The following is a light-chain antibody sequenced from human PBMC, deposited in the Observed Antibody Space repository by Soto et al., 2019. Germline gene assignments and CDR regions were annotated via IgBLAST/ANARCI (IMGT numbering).Light chain of an antibody. CDR2: GTS. J-gene: IGKJ2*03. Sequence: SXGERATLSCRASQSVSSNYLAWYQQKPGQAPRLLIYGTSSRATGIPDRFSGSGSGTDFTLTIRRLEPEDFAVYYCQQYGNSPRYSFGQGTKLEIK. CDR3: QQYGNSPRYS. V-gene: IGKV3-20*01. CDR1: QSVSSNY.